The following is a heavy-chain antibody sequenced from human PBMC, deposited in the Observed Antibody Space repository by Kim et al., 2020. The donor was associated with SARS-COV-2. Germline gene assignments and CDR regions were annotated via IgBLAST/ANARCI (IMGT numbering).Heavy chain of an antibody. CDR2: IKQDGSEK. CDR1: GFTFSSYW. D-gene: IGHD3-9*01. J-gene: IGHJ4*02. Sequence: GGSLRLSCAASGFTFSSYWMSWVRQAPGKGLEWVANIKQDGSEKYYVDSVKGRFTISRDNAKNSLYLQMNSLRAEDTAVYYCARDAPDILTGYYKVEPFWGQGTLVTVSS. CDR3: ARDAPDILTGYYKVEPF. V-gene: IGHV3-7*01.